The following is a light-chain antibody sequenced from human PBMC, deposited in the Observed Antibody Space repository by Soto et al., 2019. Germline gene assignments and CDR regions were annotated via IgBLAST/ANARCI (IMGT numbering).Light chain of an antibody. Sequence: ETVLTQSPGTLSLSPGERATLSCRASQSSSSYLTWYQQRPGQAPRLLIYAALRRATGIPDRFSGSGSGTDFTLTISRLESEDFAVYYCQQYSTSPITFGQGTRLEIK. V-gene: IGKV3-20*01. CDR3: QQYSTSPIT. CDR2: AAL. J-gene: IGKJ5*01. CDR1: QSSSSY.